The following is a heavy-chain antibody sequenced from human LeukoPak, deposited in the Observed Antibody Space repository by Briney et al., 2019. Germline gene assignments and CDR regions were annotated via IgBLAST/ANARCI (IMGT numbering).Heavy chain of an antibody. V-gene: IGHV3-30-3*01. Sequence: GGSLRLSCAASGFTFSSCAMHWVRQAPGKGLEWVAVISHDGSNKYYADSVKGRFTISRDNSKNTLYLQMNSLRAEDTAVYYCARDPGYSSSWYGDYWGQGTLVTVSS. CDR2: ISHDGSNK. D-gene: IGHD6-13*01. CDR3: ARDPGYSSSWYGDY. J-gene: IGHJ4*02. CDR1: GFTFSSCA.